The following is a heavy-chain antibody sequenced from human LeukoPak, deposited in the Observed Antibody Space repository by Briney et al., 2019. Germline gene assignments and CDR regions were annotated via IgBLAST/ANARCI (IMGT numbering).Heavy chain of an antibody. D-gene: IGHD6-19*01. Sequence: PGGSLRLSCAASGVTFSNAWMSWVRQAPGKGGEWVGRIKSKTDGGKTDYAAPVKGRFTISRHDSKNTLYLQMNSLKTQDTAVYYCARSYSSGWYIFPQHDYYYGMDVWGQGTTVTVSS. V-gene: IGHV3-15*01. CDR2: IKSKTDGGKT. J-gene: IGHJ6*02. CDR3: ARSYSSGWYIFPQHDYYYGMDV. CDR1: GVTFSNAW.